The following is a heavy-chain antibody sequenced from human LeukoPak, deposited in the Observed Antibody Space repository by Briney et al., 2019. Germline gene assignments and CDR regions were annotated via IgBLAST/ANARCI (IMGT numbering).Heavy chain of an antibody. CDR2: IRYDGSNK. Sequence: GGSLRLSCAASGFTFSSYGMHWVRQAPGKGLEWVAFIRYDGSNKYYADSVKGRFTISRDNSKNTLYLHVNSLRPEDTAVYYCAGYGEYWDWYFDLWGRGTPVTVSP. J-gene: IGHJ2*01. CDR1: GFTFSSYG. CDR3: AGYGEYWDWYFDL. D-gene: IGHD4-17*01. V-gene: IGHV3-30*02.